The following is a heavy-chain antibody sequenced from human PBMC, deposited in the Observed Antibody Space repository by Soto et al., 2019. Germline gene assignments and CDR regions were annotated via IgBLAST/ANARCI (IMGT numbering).Heavy chain of an antibody. J-gene: IGHJ6*02. V-gene: IGHV3-33*01. CDR1: GFTFSSYG. D-gene: IGHD4-17*01. CDR3: ARDSGDTGNSHSDYYGMDV. Sequence: QVQLVESGGGVVQPGRSLRLSCAASGFTFSSYGMHWVRHAPGKGLEWVAVIWYDGSNKYYADSVKGRFTISRDNSKNPLYLHMNSLRAEDTAVYYCARDSGDTGNSHSDYYGMDVWGQVTTVTVS. CDR2: IWYDGSNK.